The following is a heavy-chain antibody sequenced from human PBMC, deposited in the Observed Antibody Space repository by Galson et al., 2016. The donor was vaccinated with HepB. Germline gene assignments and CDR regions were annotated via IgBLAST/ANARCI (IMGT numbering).Heavy chain of an antibody. CDR1: GFTLSKYH. J-gene: IGHJ3*02. CDR3: TRGANDAFDI. CDR2: SFHDEDYT. Sequence: SLRLSCAASGFTLSKYHMHWVRQAPGKGLEWVALSFHDEDYTYYPDSVKGRFTISRDNTKCTVYLHMNSLRDEDTAVYYCTRGANDAFDIWGQGTMVTVSS. V-gene: IGHV3-30-3*01.